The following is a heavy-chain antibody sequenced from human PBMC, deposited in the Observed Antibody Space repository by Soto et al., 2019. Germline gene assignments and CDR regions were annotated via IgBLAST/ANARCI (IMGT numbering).Heavy chain of an antibody. CDR2: IIYSGTT. D-gene: IGHD1-1*01. CDR1: GGSISSGGYF. J-gene: IGHJ4*02. V-gene: IGHV4-31*03. CDR3: ARGVLS. Sequence: SETLSLTCTVSGGSISSGGYFWSWIRQPPGKGLEWIGNIIYSGTTYYNPSLKSRVTISVDTSKNQFSLKLSSVTAADTAVYFCARGVLSWGQGTLVTVSS.